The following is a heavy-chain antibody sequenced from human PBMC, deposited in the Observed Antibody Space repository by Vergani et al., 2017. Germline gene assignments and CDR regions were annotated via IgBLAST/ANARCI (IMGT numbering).Heavy chain of an antibody. Sequence: QVQLVQSGAEVKKPGASVKVPCKASGYTFTSYAMHWVRPAPGQRLEWMGWINAGNGNTKYSQKFQGRVPITRDTSASTAYMELSSLRSEDTAVYYCAREPYYDFWSGPLYYYYGMDVWGQGTTVTVSS. V-gene: IGHV1-3*01. J-gene: IGHJ6*02. CDR3: AREPYYDFWSGPLYYYYGMDV. CDR1: GYTFTSYA. D-gene: IGHD3-3*01. CDR2: INAGNGNT.